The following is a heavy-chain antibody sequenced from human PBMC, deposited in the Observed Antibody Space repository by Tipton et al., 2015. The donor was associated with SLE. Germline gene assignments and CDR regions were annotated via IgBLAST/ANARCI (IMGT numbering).Heavy chain of an antibody. D-gene: IGHD4-17*01. CDR2: IYYSGST. Sequence: TLSLTCTVSGGSVSSGNYYWSWIRQPPGKGLEWIGFIYYSGSTHYNPSLKSRVTISVDTSKNHFSLKLSSVTAADTAVYYCARDGFMTTVTTRDAFEIWGQGTMVTVSS. CDR1: GGSVSSGNYY. V-gene: IGHV4-61*03. J-gene: IGHJ3*02. CDR3: ARDGFMTTVTTRDAFEI.